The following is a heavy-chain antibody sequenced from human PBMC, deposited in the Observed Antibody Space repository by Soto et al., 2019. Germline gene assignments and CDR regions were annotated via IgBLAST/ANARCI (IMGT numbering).Heavy chain of an antibody. Sequence: QVQLVESGGGVVQPGRSLRLSCAASGFTFSSYGMHWVRQAPGKGLEWVAVISYDGSNKYYADSVKGRFTISRDNSKNTLYLQMNSLRAEDTAVYYCERAGRRGSSGYRTHYSYYYMDVWGKGTTVTVSS. CDR2: ISYDGSNK. D-gene: IGHD5-12*01. V-gene: IGHV3-30*03. J-gene: IGHJ6*03. CDR3: ERAGRRGSSGYRTHYSYYYMDV. CDR1: GFTFSSYG.